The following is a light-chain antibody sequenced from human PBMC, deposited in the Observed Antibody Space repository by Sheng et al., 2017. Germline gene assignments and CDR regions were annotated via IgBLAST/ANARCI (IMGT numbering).Light chain of an antibody. CDR3: SSYTSSSTVV. Sequence: QSALTQPASVSGSPGQSITISCTGTSSDVGAYNYVSWYQQHPGKAPKLMIYDVINRPSGVSNRFSGSKSGNTASLTISGLQAEDEADYYCSSYTSSSTVVFGGGTKLTVL. V-gene: IGLV2-14*03. CDR2: DVI. CDR1: SSDVGAYNY. J-gene: IGLJ2*01.